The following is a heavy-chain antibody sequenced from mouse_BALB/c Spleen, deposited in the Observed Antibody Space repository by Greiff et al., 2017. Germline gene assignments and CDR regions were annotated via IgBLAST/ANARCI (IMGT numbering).Heavy chain of an antibody. J-gene: IGHJ4*01. CDR2: ISSGGGST. Sequence: EVQLMESGGGLVKPGGSLKLSCAASGFAFSSYDMSWVRQTPEKRLEWIAYISSGGGSTYYPDTVKGRFTISRDNAKNTLYLQMSSLKSEDTAMYYCARQDGYYGDAMDYWGQGTSVTVSS. D-gene: IGHD2-3*01. CDR3: ARQDGYYGDAMDY. V-gene: IGHV5-12-1*01. CDR1: GFAFSSYD.